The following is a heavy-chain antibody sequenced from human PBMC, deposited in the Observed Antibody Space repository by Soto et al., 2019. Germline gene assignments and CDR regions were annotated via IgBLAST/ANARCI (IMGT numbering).Heavy chain of an antibody. J-gene: IGHJ4*02. Sequence: GGSLRLSCAASGFTFSSYGMHWVRQAPGKGLEWVAVISYDGSNKYYADSVKGRFTISRDNSKNTLYLQMNSLRAEDTAVYYCARAREPEYSSSIFFDYWGRGTLVTVSS. V-gene: IGHV3-30*03. CDR1: GFTFSSYG. CDR2: ISYDGSNK. CDR3: ARAREPEYSSSIFFDY. D-gene: IGHD6-6*01.